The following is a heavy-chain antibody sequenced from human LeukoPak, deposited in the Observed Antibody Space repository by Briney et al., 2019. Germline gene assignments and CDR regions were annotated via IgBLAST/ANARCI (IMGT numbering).Heavy chain of an antibody. J-gene: IGHJ6*03. D-gene: IGHD6-19*01. CDR2: INHSGST. CDR1: GGSFSGYY. V-gene: IGHV4-34*01. CDR3: ARQGKYSSGWYPYYYYYMDV. Sequence: SETLSLTCAVYGGSFSGYYWSWIRQPPGKGLEWIGEINHSGSTNYSPSLKSRATISVDTSKNQFSLKLSSVTAADTAVYYCARQGKYSSGWYPYYYYYMDVWGKGTTVTISS.